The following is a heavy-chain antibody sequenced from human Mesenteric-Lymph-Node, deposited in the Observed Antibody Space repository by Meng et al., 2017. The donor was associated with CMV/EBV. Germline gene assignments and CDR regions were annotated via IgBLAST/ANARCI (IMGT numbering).Heavy chain of an antibody. J-gene: IGHJ6*02. CDR3: ASSVVPAANHYYYYYGMDV. CDR2: IIPILGIA. CDR1: GGTFSSYP. V-gene: IGHV1-69*02. Sequence: SVKVSCKASGGTFSSYPISWVRQAPGQGLEWMGRIIPILGIANYAQKFQGRVTITADKSTSTAYMELSSLRSEDTAVYYCASSVVPAANHYYYYYGMDVWGQGTTVTVSS. D-gene: IGHD2-2*01.